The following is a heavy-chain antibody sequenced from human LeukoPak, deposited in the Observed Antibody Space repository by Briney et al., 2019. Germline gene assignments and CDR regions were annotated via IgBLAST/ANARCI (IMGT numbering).Heavy chain of an antibody. Sequence: GGSLRLSCAASGFTVSSTYLTWVRQAPGKGLEWLSVIYSGGYTYCADSVKGRFFISRDISENMVYLQMNSLSVEDTAVYFCARGRPAHYFDSWGPGTLVTVS. V-gene: IGHV3-66*01. CDR3: ARGRPAHYFDS. CDR1: GFTVSSTY. J-gene: IGHJ4*02. CDR2: IYSGGYT. D-gene: IGHD6-6*01.